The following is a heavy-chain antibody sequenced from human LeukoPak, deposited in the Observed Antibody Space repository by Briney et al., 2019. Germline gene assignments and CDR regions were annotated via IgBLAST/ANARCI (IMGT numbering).Heavy chain of an antibody. CDR3: ARGLDYYDSSGYYGI. CDR1: GGSLSGYY. Sequence: SETLSLTCAVYGGSLSGYYWSWIRQPPGKGLEWIGEINHSGSTNYNPSLKSRVTISVDTSKNQFSLKLSSVTAADTAVYYCARGLDYYDSSGYYGIWGQGTMVTVSS. J-gene: IGHJ3*02. V-gene: IGHV4-34*01. D-gene: IGHD3-22*01. CDR2: INHSGST.